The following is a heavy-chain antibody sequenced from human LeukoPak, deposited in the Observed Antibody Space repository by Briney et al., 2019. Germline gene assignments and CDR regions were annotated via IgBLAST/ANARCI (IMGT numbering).Heavy chain of an antibody. D-gene: IGHD2-15*01. V-gene: IGHV1-8*01. CDR1: GCTFTSYD. CDR2: MNPNSGNT. Sequence: GASVKVSCKASGCTFTSYDINWVRQATGQGLEWMGWMNPNSGNTGYAQKFQGRVTMTRNTSISTAYMELSSLRSEDTAVYYCARGPVKYCSGDSCYSRWGQGTLVTVSS. J-gene: IGHJ4*02. CDR3: ARGPVKYCSGDSCYSR.